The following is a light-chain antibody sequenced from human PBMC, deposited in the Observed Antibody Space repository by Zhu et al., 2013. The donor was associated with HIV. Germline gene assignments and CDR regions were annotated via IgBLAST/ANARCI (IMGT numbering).Light chain of an antibody. V-gene: IGKV1-33*01. CDR3: QQYDILPRA. J-gene: IGKJ4*01. CDR2: DAS. CDR1: QGISSW. Sequence: DIQMTQSPSSVSASVGDRVTITCRASQGISSWLAWYQQKPGKAPKLLIYDASNLETGVPSRFSGSGSGTDFTFTISSLQPEDIGTYYCQQYDILPRAFGGGTKVEIK.